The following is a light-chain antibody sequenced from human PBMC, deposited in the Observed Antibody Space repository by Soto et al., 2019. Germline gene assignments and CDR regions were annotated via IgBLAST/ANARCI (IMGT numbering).Light chain of an antibody. CDR3: QHYGGSPQT. Sequence: EIVLMQSAATLYLSPGQSAPLSCRASQSVSGSYLAWYQQKPGQAPRLLIYGTSSRATGIPDRFSGNGSGTDFTLTISRLEPEDFAVYYCQHYGGSPQTFGQGTKV. J-gene: IGKJ1*01. CDR1: QSVSGSY. CDR2: GTS. V-gene: IGKV3-20*01.